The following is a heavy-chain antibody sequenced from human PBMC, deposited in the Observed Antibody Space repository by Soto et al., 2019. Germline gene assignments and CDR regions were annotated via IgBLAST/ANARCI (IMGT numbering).Heavy chain of an antibody. CDR2: IWYDGSNK. D-gene: IGHD2-15*01. Sequence: QVQLVESGGGVVQPGRSLRLSCAASGFTFSSYGMHWVRQAPGKGLEWVAVIWYDGSNKYYADSVKGRFTISRDNSKNTLYLQMNSLRAEDTAVYYCAREAKDNVVVVAATNYYYYYMDVWGKGTTVTVSS. CDR1: GFTFSSYG. J-gene: IGHJ6*03. V-gene: IGHV3-33*01. CDR3: AREAKDNVVVVAATNYYYYYMDV.